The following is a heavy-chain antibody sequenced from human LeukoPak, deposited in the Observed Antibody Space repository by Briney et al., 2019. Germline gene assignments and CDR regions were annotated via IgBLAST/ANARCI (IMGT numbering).Heavy chain of an antibody. D-gene: IGHD6-19*01. V-gene: IGHV1-8*02. CDR2: MNPNSGNT. CDR1: GYTFTSYG. Sequence: ALVKVSCKASGYTFTSYGISWVRQAPGQGLEWMGWMNPNSGNTGYAQKFQGRVTMTRNTSISTAYMELSSLSSEDTAVYYCARGGYSSGWYEKDWFDPWGQGTLVTVSS. CDR3: ARGGYSSGWYEKDWFDP. J-gene: IGHJ5*02.